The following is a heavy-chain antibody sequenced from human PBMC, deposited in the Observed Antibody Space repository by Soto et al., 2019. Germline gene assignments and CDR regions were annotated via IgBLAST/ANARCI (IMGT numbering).Heavy chain of an antibody. V-gene: IGHV3-30-3*01. D-gene: IGHD1-1*01. CDR1: GFTFSSYA. CDR3: ARDASLQSNYFDY. J-gene: IGHJ4*02. Sequence: QVQLVESGGGVVQPGRSLRLSCAASGFTFSSYAMHWVRQAPGKGLEWVAVISYDGSNKYYADSVKGRFTISRDNSKNTRYLQMNSLRAEDTAVYYCARDASLQSNYFDYWGQGTLVTVSS. CDR2: ISYDGSNK.